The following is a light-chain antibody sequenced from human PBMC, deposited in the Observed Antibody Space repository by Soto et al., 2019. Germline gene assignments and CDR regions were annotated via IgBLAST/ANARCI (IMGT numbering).Light chain of an antibody. CDR2: YNN. Sequence: QSVLTQPPSASGTPGQTVSISCSGSSANIGSNSVNWYQQVPGTAPKLLIYYNNQRPSGVPGRFSASQSGTSASLAISGLQSEDEADYYCSSYAGSSNVFGTGTKLTVL. CDR1: SANIGSNS. J-gene: IGLJ1*01. CDR3: SSYAGSSNV. V-gene: IGLV1-44*01.